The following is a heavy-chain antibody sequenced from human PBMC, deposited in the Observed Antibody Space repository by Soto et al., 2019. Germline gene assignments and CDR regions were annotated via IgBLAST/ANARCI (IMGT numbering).Heavy chain of an antibody. CDR2: IWYDGSNK. V-gene: IGHV3-33*01. Sequence: QVQLVESGGGVVQPGRSLRLSCAASGFTFSSYGMHWVRQAPGKGLEWVAVIWYDGSNKYYADSVKGRFTISRDNSKNTLYLQMNSLRAEDTAVYYCARGIAVAGKSDYYGMDVWGQGTTVTVSS. CDR1: GFTFSSYG. J-gene: IGHJ6*02. D-gene: IGHD6-19*01. CDR3: ARGIAVAGKSDYYGMDV.